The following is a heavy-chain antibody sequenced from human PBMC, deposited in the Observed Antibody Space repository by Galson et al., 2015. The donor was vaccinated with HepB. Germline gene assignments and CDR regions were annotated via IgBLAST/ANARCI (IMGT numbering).Heavy chain of an antibody. CDR2: IIPIFGTA. V-gene: IGHV1-69*13. Sequence: SVKVSCKASGGTFNSYAISWVRQAPGQGLEWMGGIIPIFGTANYAQKFQGRVTITADESTSTAYMELSSLRSEDTAVYYCAGLETRDYDYVWGRPGVSWFDPWGQGTLVTVSS. D-gene: IGHD3-16*01. CDR1: GGTFNSYA. CDR3: AGLETRDYDYVWGRPGVSWFDP. J-gene: IGHJ5*02.